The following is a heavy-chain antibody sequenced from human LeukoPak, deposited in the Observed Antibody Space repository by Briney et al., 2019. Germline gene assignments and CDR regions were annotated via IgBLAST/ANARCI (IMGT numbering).Heavy chain of an antibody. V-gene: IGHV4-39*01. D-gene: IGHD4-11*01. CDR3: ARREVNSNYGYFDY. Sequence: PSETLSLTCTVSGVSISSSSFYWGWLRQPPGKGREWIGSTYYSGSTYYNPSLKSRVTISVDTSKNQFSLKLSSVTAADTAVYYCARREVNSNYGYFDYWGQGTLVTVSS. J-gene: IGHJ4*02. CDR1: GVSISSSSFY. CDR2: TYYSGST.